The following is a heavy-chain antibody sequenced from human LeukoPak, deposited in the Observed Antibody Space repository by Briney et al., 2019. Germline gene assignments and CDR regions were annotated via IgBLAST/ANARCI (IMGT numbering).Heavy chain of an antibody. CDR2: ISSSSSYI. Sequence: GGSLGLSCAASGFTFSSYSMNWVRQAPGKGLEWVSSISSSSSYIYYADSVKGRFTISRDNAKNSLYLQMNSLRAEDTAVYYCARVGYCSGGSCSVAFDIWGQGTMVTVSS. D-gene: IGHD2-15*01. CDR3: ARVGYCSGGSCSVAFDI. J-gene: IGHJ3*02. CDR1: GFTFSSYS. V-gene: IGHV3-21*01.